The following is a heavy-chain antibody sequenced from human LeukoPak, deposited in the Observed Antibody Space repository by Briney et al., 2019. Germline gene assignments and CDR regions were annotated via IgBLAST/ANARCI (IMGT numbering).Heavy chain of an antibody. CDR1: GGTFSSYA. CDR2: IIPIFGTA. Sequence: SVKVSCKASGGTFSSYAISWVRQAPGQGLEWMGGIIPIFGTANYAQKFQGRVTITTDESTSTAYMELSSPRSEDTAVYYCARTGYCSGGSCPDYWGQGALVTVSS. D-gene: IGHD2-15*01. V-gene: IGHV1-69*05. J-gene: IGHJ4*02. CDR3: ARTGYCSGGSCPDY.